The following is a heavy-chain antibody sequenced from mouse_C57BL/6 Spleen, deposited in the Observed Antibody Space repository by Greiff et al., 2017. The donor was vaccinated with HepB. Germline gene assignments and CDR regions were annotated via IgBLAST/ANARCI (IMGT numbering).Heavy chain of an antibody. CDR1: GYTFTSYW. V-gene: IGHV1-61*01. CDR2: IYPSDSET. CDR3: ARSDYYGSSYGGAY. D-gene: IGHD1-1*01. J-gene: IGHJ3*01. Sequence: QVHVKQPGAELVRPGSSVKLSCKASGYTFTSYWMDWVKQRPGQGLEWIGNIYPSDSETHYNQKFKDKATLTVDKSSSTAYMQLSSLTSEDSAVYYCARSDYYGSSYGGAYWGQGTLVTVSA.